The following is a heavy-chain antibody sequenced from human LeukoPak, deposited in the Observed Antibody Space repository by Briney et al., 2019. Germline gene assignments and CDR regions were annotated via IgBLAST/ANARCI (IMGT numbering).Heavy chain of an antibody. Sequence: ASVKVSCKASGYTFTGYYMHWVRQAPGQGLEWMGWINAGNGNTKYSQKFQGRVTITRDTSASTAYMELSSLRSEDTAVYYCASTRSPTMVRGVNLDYWGQGTLVTVSS. CDR1: GYTFTGYY. CDR3: ASTRSPTMVRGVNLDY. CDR2: INAGNGNT. V-gene: IGHV1-3*01. J-gene: IGHJ4*02. D-gene: IGHD3-10*01.